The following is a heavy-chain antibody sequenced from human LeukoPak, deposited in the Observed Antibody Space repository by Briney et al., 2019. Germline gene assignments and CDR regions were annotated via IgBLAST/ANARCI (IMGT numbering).Heavy chain of an antibody. V-gene: IGHV3-23*01. D-gene: IGHD2-2*02. CDR1: GFTFSSYA. J-gene: IGHJ4*02. CDR3: AKGQYCSSTSCYIFIDY. Sequence: GGSLRLSCAASGFTFSSYAMSRVRQAPGKGLEWVSAISGSGGSTYYADSVKGRFTISRDNSKNTLYLQMNSLRAEDTAVYYCAKGQYCSSTSCYIFIDYWGQGTLVTVSS. CDR2: ISGSGGST.